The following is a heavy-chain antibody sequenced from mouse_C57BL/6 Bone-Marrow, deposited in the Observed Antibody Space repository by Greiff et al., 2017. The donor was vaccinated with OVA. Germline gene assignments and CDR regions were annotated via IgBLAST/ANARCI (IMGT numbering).Heavy chain of an antibody. CDR1: GFTFTDYY. J-gene: IGHJ2*01. CDR3: ARWSTVVAFDY. V-gene: IGHV7-3*01. CDR2: IRNKANGYTT. D-gene: IGHD1-1*01. Sequence: LVESGGGLVQPGGSLSLSCAASGFTFTDYYMSWVRQPPGKALEWLGFIRNKANGYTTEYSASVKGRFTISRDNSRSILYLQMNALRAEDSATYYCARWSTVVAFDYWGQGTTLTVSS.